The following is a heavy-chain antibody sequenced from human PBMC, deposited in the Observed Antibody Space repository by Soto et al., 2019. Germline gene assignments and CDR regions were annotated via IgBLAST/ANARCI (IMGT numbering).Heavy chain of an antibody. V-gene: IGHV3-30*18. Sequence: QVQLVESGGGVVQPGTSLRLSCAASGFIFSKYGMHWVRQAPGKGLEWVAVISYDGSNKYYAESVKGRFIISRDKSENTLYLQKNSLRAEDTALYYCAKDLGSGKPYYYYAMDVWGQGTTVTVSS. J-gene: IGHJ6*02. CDR1: GFIFSKYG. D-gene: IGHD3-10*01. CDR3: AKDLGSGKPYYYYAMDV. CDR2: ISYDGSNK.